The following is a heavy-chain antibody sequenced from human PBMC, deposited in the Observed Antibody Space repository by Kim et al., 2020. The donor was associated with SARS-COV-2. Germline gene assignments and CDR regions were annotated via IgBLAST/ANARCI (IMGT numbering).Heavy chain of an antibody. V-gene: IGHV4-34*01. CDR3: ARGSIWVGAGSSWRGVYYYYGMDV. J-gene: IGHJ6*02. CDR1: GGSFSGYY. CDR2: INHSGST. Sequence: SETLSLTCAVYGGSFSGYYWSWIRQPPGKGLEWIGEINHSGSTNYNPSLKSRVTISVDTSKNQFSLKLSSVTAADTAVYYCARGSIWVGAGSSWRGVYYYYGMDVWGQGTTVTVSS. D-gene: IGHD6-13*01.